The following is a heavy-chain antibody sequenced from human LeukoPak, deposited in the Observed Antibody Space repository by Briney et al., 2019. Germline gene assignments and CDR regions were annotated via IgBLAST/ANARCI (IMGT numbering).Heavy chain of an antibody. CDR1: GGSFSGYY. CDR2: INHSGST. Sequence: PSETLSHTCAVYGGSFSGYYWSWIRQPPGKGLEWIGEINHSGSTNYDPSLKSRVTISVDTSKNQFSLKLSSVTAADTAVYYCARAPMVAVAGNFDYWGQGTLVTVSS. D-gene: IGHD6-19*01. J-gene: IGHJ4*02. V-gene: IGHV4-34*01. CDR3: ARAPMVAVAGNFDY.